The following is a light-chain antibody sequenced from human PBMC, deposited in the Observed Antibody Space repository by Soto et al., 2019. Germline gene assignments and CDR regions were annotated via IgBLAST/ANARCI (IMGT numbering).Light chain of an antibody. CDR1: QSVATY. CDR3: QQTFDTPFT. V-gene: IGKV1-39*01. J-gene: IGKJ3*01. CDR2: AAS. Sequence: DIQMTQSPSSLSASVGDRVTISCRASQSVATYLHWYQQKPGKAPKLLISAASSLQSGLPSRFSGSGSETDFTLTISSLQPEDFATYYCQQTFDTPFTFGPGTTVDI.